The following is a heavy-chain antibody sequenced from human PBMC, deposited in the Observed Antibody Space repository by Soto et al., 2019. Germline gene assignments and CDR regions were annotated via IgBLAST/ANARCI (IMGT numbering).Heavy chain of an antibody. CDR3: AKQYGGCWHYYYGMDV. CDR2: ISYDGSTK. CDR1: GFTFSSYG. J-gene: IGHJ6*02. D-gene: IGHD6-13*01. Sequence: QVQLVESGGGVVQPGRSLRLSCAASGFTFSSYGMNWVRQAPGKGLEWVAVISYDGSTKYHADSVKGRFTISRASTKNMLNRQKNSLKVEDTVVYYWAKQYGGCWHYYYGMDVWGHGTTVTVSS. V-gene: IGHV3-30*18.